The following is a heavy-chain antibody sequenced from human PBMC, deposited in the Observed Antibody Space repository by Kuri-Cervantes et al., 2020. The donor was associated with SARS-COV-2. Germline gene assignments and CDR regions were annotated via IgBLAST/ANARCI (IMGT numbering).Heavy chain of an antibody. Sequence: SVKVSCKASGGTFSSYAISWVRQAPGQGLEWMGGIIPIFGTANHAQKFQGRVTITTDESTSTAYMELSSLRSEDTAVYYCARSWGRSSSWYDAFDIWGQGTMVTVSS. CDR1: GGTFSSYA. J-gene: IGHJ3*02. D-gene: IGHD6-13*01. V-gene: IGHV1-69*05. CDR3: ARSWGRSSSWYDAFDI. CDR2: IIPIFGTA.